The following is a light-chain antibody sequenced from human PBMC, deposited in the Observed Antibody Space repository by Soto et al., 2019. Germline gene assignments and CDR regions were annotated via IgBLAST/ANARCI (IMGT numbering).Light chain of an antibody. CDR3: QQYDTSPRT. Sequence: EIVLTQSPGTLSWFPGKRATLPCRAIRRFSSTNLAWYQQKRGQAPRLLIYGASSRATGIPTRFSGSGSGTDFTLTISRLEPEDFAVYYCQQYDTSPRTFGQGTKVEI. J-gene: IGKJ1*01. CDR2: GAS. V-gene: IGKV3-20*01. CDR1: RRFSSTN.